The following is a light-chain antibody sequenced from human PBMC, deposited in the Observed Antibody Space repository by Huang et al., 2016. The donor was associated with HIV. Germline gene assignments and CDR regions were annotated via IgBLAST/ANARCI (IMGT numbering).Light chain of an antibody. CDR2: AAS. Sequence: IQLTQSPSSLSASVGDRVTNTCRASQGISSYLAGYQQKPGKAPKLLLYAASTLQSGVPSRFSGSGSGTDFTLTISSLQPEDFATYYCQQLNSYPPTFGGGTKVEIK. J-gene: IGKJ4*01. V-gene: IGKV1-9*01. CDR3: QQLNSYPPT. CDR1: QGISSY.